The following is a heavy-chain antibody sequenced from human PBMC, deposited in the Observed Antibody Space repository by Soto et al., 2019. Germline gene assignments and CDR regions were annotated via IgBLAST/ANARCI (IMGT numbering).Heavy chain of an antibody. CDR2: ISSSRSYI. CDR3: SRLTSYDSSGYSCY. D-gene: IGHD3-22*01. Sequence: EVQLVESGGGLVKPGGSLRLSCAASGFTFSSYSMNWVRQAPGKGLEWVSSISSSRSYIYYADSVKGRFTISRDNAKNSRYLQMNSLRAEDTAVYYCSRLTSYDSSGYSCYWGQGTLVTVSS. V-gene: IGHV3-21*01. J-gene: IGHJ4*02. CDR1: GFTFSSYS.